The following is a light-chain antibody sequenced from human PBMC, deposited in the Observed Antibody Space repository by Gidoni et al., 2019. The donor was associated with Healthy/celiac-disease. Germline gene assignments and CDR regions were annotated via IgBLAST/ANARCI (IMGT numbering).Light chain of an antibody. CDR3: SSDAGSNAL. CDR2: EVS. CDR1: SSDVGGYNY. J-gene: IGLJ2*01. Sequence: SALTQPPSASGSPGQSVTISCTGTSSDVGGYNYVSWYQQHPGKAPKLMIYEVSKRPAGVPDRCSGSKSGNTASLTVSGLQAEDEADYYCSSDAGSNALFGGGTKLTVL. V-gene: IGLV2-8*01.